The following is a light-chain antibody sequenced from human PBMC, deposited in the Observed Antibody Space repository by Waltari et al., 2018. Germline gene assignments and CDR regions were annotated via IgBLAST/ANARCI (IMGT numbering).Light chain of an antibody. Sequence: EIVLTQSPGSLSSSPGERVTLSCRASQSVSRALAWYQQKPGQAPRLLIFGASNRATGIPASFSGSGSETDFSLTISRLEPEDFAVYYCQHYVRLPATFGRGTKVEIK. V-gene: IGKV3-20*01. J-gene: IGKJ1*01. CDR2: GAS. CDR3: QHYVRLPAT. CDR1: QSVSRA.